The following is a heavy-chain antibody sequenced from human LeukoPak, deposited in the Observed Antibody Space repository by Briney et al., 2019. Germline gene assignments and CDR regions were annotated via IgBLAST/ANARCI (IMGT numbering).Heavy chain of an antibody. CDR1: GFTVSSNY. J-gene: IGHJ6*03. Sequence: PGGSLRLSCAASGFTVSSNYMTWVRQAPGKGLEWASIIYSGGSTYYADSVKGRFTISRDNSKNTLYLQMNSLRAEDTAVYYCARDRTGQQLISRKEYYYMDVWGKGTTVTISS. CDR2: IYSGGST. D-gene: IGHD4-11*01. V-gene: IGHV3-66*01. CDR3: ARDRTGQQLISRKEYYYMDV.